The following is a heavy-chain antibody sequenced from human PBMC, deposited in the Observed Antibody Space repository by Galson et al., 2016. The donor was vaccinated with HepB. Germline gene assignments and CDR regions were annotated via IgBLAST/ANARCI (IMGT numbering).Heavy chain of an antibody. J-gene: IGHJ4*02. Sequence: SETLSLTCTVSGGSIGAPDYYWGWIRQSPQRGLEWIGNIYYTGTPYYNPSLKNRVTISMDTAKNQFSLKLTSVTAADTAVYFCARQSHSSGWYHDWGQGTLVTVSS. CDR2: IYYTGTP. CDR1: GGSIGAPDYY. V-gene: IGHV4-39*01. CDR3: ARQSHSSGWYHD. D-gene: IGHD6-19*01.